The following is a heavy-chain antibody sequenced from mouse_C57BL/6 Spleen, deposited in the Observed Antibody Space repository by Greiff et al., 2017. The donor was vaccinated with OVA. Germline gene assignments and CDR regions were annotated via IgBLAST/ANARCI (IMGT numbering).Heavy chain of an antibody. Sequence: VQLKQSGPGLVKPSQSLSLTCSVTGYSITSGYFWNWIRQFPGNQLEWMGYISYDGSNNYNATLKNRISITRDTSKNQFFLKMSTVTAEDTATYYGARELGRRDFDYWGQGTTLTVSS. CDR1: GYSITSGYF. CDR2: ISYDGSN. V-gene: IGHV3-6*01. D-gene: IGHD4-1*01. CDR3: ARELGRRDFDY. J-gene: IGHJ2*01.